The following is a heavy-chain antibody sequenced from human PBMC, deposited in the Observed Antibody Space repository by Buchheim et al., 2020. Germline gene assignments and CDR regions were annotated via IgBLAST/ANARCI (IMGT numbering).Heavy chain of an antibody. J-gene: IGHJ6*02. V-gene: IGHV3-7*01. D-gene: IGHD3-3*01. CDR2: IKQDGSEK. CDR1: GFTFSSYW. Sequence: EVQVVESGGDLVQPGGSLRLSCVASGFTFSSYWMSWVRQAPGKGLEWVANIKQDGSEKYSVDSVKGRFTISRDNAKNSVFLQMNRLRVEDTAVYYCARDPGFTEFSGGMDVWGQGTT. CDR3: ARDPGFTEFSGGMDV.